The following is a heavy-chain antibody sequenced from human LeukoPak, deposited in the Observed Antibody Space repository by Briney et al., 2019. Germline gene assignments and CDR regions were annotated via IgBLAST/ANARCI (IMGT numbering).Heavy chain of an antibody. CDR3: ARDYSSGWPNFDY. J-gene: IGHJ4*02. D-gene: IGHD6-19*01. Sequence: ASVKVSCKASGYTFTNYAMHWVRQAPGQRLEWMGWINAGNDDTKYSQKFQDRVTITRDTSTSTAYMELRSLRSDDTAVYYCARDYSSGWPNFDYWGQGTLVTVSS. V-gene: IGHV1-3*01. CDR1: GYTFTNYA. CDR2: INAGNDDT.